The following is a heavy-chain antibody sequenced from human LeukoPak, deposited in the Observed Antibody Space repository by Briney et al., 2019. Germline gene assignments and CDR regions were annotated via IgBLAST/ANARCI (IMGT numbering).Heavy chain of an antibody. V-gene: IGHV4-34*01. CDR3: AGRGEGHFDY. J-gene: IGHJ4*02. CDR2: INHRGGT. Sequence: SETLSLTCDVYGGSFSDYYWTWIRQPPGKGLEWIGEINHRGGTNYNPSLRSRLTISIDTSKNQFSLNLTSVTAADTAVYYCAGRGEGHFDYWGQGTLVTVSS. CDR1: GGSFSDYY.